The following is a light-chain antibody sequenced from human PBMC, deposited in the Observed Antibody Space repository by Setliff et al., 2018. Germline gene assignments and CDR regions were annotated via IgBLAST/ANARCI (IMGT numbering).Light chain of an antibody. CDR1: NSDVGAYNY. CDR3: SSYTNSRTVI. CDR2: DVS. V-gene: IGLV2-14*03. J-gene: IGLJ2*01. Sequence: QSVLAQPASVSGSPGQSITTSCTGTNSDVGAYNYVSWYQRHPGEAPKLLLYDVSNRPSGISHRFSGSKSGSTASLTISGLQAEDEADYFCSSYTNSRTVIFGGGTKVTVL.